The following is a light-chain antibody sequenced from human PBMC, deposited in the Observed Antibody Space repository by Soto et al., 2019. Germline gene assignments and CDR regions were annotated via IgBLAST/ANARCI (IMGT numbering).Light chain of an antibody. V-gene: IGKV3-20*01. Sequence: EIVLTQSPGTLSLSPGERATLSCRASQRVSSSYLAWYQQKPGQAPRLLIYGASSRATGIPDRFSGSGSGTDFNLTISRLEPEDFAVYYCQQYGSSPTFGQGTKLEIK. CDR1: QRVSSSY. CDR2: GAS. J-gene: IGKJ2*01. CDR3: QQYGSSPT.